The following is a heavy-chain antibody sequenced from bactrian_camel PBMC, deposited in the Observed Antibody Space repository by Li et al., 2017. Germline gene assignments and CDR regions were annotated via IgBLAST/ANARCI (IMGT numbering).Heavy chain of an antibody. Sequence: QVQLVESGGGSVQAGGSLRLSCAAASGYSAVTLCMGWFRQAPGKEREGVAVMYSDGTTGCGDSVKGRFTISKDNAKSTLYLQMNSLKPEDSAMYYCATTGDRVCGLLLRYFHYWGQGTQVTVS. CDR3: ATTGDRVCGLLLRYFHY. J-gene: IGHJ4*01. V-gene: IGHV3S55*01. D-gene: IGHD3*01. CDR2: MYSDGTT. CDR1: GYSAVTLC.